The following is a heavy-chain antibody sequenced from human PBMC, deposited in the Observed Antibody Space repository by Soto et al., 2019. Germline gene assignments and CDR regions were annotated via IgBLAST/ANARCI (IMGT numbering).Heavy chain of an antibody. CDR3: AKDLRYSYGVDQMTIGYGMDV. J-gene: IGHJ6*02. D-gene: IGHD5-18*01. Sequence: GGSLRLSCAASGFTFSSYAMSWVRQAPGKGLEWVSAISGSGGSTYYADSVKGRFTISRDNSKNTLYLQMNSLRAEDTAVYYCAKDLRYSYGVDQMTIGYGMDVWGQGTKVTVSS. V-gene: IGHV3-23*01. CDR2: ISGSGGST. CDR1: GFTFSSYA.